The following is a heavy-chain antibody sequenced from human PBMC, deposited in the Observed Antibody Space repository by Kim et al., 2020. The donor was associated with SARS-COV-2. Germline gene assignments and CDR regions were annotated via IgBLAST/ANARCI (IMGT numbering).Heavy chain of an antibody. J-gene: IGHJ6*02. D-gene: IGHD1-1*01. V-gene: IGHV4-59*13. CDR2: IYYSGST. CDR1: GGSISSYY. CDR3: ARDLRTGTTWDYYYGMDV. Sequence: SETLSLTCTVSGGSISSYYWSWIRQPPGKGLEWIGYIYYSGSTNYNPSLKRRVTISVDTSKNQFSLKLSSVTAADTAVYYCARDLRTGTTWDYYYGMDVWGQGTTVTVSS.